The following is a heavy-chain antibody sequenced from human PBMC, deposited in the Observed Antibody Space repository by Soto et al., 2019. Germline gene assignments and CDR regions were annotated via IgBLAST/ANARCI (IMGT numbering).Heavy chain of an antibody. CDR2: IYYSGST. Sequence: SETLSLTCTVSGGSISSSSYYWGWIRQPPGKGLEWIGSIYYSGSTYYNPSLESRVTISVDTSKNQFSLKLSSVTAADTAVYYCARATIVLVPAAMVSHWFDPWGQGTLVTVSS. CDR1: GGSISSSSYY. V-gene: IGHV4-39*07. J-gene: IGHJ5*02. D-gene: IGHD2-2*01. CDR3: ARATIVLVPAAMVSHWFDP.